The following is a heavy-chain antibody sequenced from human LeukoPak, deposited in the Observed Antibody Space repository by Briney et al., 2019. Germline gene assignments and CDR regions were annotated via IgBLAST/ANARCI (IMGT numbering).Heavy chain of an antibody. CDR3: ARLAVVPAAIAYYYGMDV. D-gene: IGHD2-2*02. V-gene: IGHV3-21*01. Sequence: PGGSLRLSCAASGFTFSSYSMNWVRQAPGKGLEWVSSISSSSSYIYYADSVKGRFTISRDNAKNSLYLQMNSLRAEDTAVYYCARLAVVPAAIAYYYGMDVWGQGTTVTVSS. CDR1: GFTFSSYS. J-gene: IGHJ6*02. CDR2: ISSSSSYI.